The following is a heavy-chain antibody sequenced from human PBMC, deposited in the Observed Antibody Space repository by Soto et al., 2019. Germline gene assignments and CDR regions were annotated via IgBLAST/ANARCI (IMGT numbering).Heavy chain of an antibody. V-gene: IGHV3-7*01. Sequence: LRLSCAASGFTFSAYWMSWVRQTPGKGLEWVANIKHDGSEKYYVDSVKGRFTISRDNAKNSLFLEMNSLRAEDTAVFYCAIITRGFSMDVWGQGTTVTVSS. CDR3: AIITRGFSMDV. CDR1: GFTFSAYW. J-gene: IGHJ6*02. CDR2: IKHDGSEK. D-gene: IGHD1-20*01.